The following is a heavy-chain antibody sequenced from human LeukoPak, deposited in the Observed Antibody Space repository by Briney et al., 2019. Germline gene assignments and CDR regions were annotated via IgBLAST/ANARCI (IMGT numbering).Heavy chain of an antibody. CDR1: GVSISSGDYY. CDR2: IYYSGST. CDR3: ASSYYDFWSGYSAEYFQQ. D-gene: IGHD3-3*01. V-gene: IGHV4-30-4*01. Sequence: SETLSLTCTVSGVSISSGDYYWSWIRQPPGKGLEWIGYIYYSGSTYYNPSPKSRVTISVDTSKNQFSLKLSSVTAADTAVYYCASSYYDFWSGYSAEYFQQWGQGTLVTVSS. J-gene: IGHJ1*01.